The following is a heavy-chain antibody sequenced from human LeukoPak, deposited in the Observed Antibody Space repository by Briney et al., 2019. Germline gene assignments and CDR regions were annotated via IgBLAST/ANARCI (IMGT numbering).Heavy chain of an antibody. CDR3: ARGGYSGYRSRFDY. D-gene: IGHD5-12*01. Sequence: SETLSLTCAAPGGPFSSYSWNWIRQPPGMGLEWIGEVNHSGSTNYNPSLKSRVIISVDTAKTQFSLKLSSVTAADTSVYYCARGGYSGYRSRFDYWGQGTLVTVSS. CDR1: GGPFSSYS. V-gene: IGHV4-34*01. CDR2: VNHSGST. J-gene: IGHJ4*02.